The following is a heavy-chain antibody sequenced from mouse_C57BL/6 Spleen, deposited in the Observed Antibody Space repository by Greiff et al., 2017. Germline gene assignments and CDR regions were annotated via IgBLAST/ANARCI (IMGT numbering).Heavy chain of an antibody. D-gene: IGHD1-1*01. CDR3: ARGENYYGNLYFDY. V-gene: IGHV1-55*01. CDR1: GYTFTSYW. J-gene: IGHJ2*01. CDR2: IYPGSGST. Sequence: QVQLQQPGAELVKPGASVKMSCKASGYTFTSYWITWVKQRPGQGLEWIGDIYPGSGSTNYNEKFKSKATLTVDPSSSTAYMQLSSLTSEDSAVFYCARGENYYGNLYFDYWGQGTTLTVSS.